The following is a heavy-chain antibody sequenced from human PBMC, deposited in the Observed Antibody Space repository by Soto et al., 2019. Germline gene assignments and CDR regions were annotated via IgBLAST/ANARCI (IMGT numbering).Heavy chain of an antibody. V-gene: IGHV1-69*01. CDR2: IIPISDTT. Sequence: QVQLVRSGAEVKKPGSSVKVSCKASGGTFSSYAISWVRQAPGQGLEWMGGIIPISDTTNYAQQFQGRVTITADESTSTAYMELSSLRSEDTAVYYCARSQGSSTSLEIYYYYYYGMDVWGQGTTVTVSS. D-gene: IGHD2-2*01. CDR3: ARSQGSSTSLEIYYYYYYGMDV. CDR1: GGTFSSYA. J-gene: IGHJ6*02.